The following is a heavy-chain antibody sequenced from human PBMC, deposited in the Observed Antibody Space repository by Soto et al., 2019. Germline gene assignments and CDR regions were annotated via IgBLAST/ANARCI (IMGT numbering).Heavy chain of an antibody. V-gene: IGHV6-1*01. D-gene: IGHD3-22*01. CDR3: ARLRDYYDSSGYFSGALDY. J-gene: IGHJ4*02. CDR2: TYYRSKWYN. CDR1: GDRVSSNSAA. Sequence: SQTLSLTCAISGDRVSSNSAAWNWIRQSPSRGLEWLGRTYYRSKWYNDYAASVKSRITINPDTSKNQFSLQLNSVTPEDTAVYFCARLRDYYDSSGYFSGALDYWGQGTLVTVYS.